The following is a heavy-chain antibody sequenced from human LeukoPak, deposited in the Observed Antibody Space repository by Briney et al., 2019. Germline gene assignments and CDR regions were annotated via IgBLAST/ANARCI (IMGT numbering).Heavy chain of an antibody. Sequence: GGSLRLSCAASGFTFDDYTMHWVRQAPGKGLEWVSLISWDGGSTYYADSVKGRFTISRDNIKNSLYLQMNSLRTEDTALYYCAKLGYCSGGSCDRMDVWGKGTTVTVSS. CDR1: GFTFDDYT. V-gene: IGHV3-43*01. J-gene: IGHJ6*04. CDR2: ISWDGGST. CDR3: AKLGYCSGGSCDRMDV. D-gene: IGHD2-15*01.